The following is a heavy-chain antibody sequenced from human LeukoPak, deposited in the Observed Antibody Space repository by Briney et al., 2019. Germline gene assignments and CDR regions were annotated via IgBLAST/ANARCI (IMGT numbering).Heavy chain of an antibody. Sequence: NPGGSLRLSCAASGFTFSSYSMNWVRQAPGKGLEWVSSISSSSSYIYYADSVKGRFTISRDSAKNSLYLQMNSLRAEDTAVYYCARVLTTVSAGAFDIWGQGTMVTVSS. CDR2: ISSSSSYI. CDR3: ARVLTTVSAGAFDI. D-gene: IGHD4-17*01. CDR1: GFTFSSYS. V-gene: IGHV3-21*04. J-gene: IGHJ3*02.